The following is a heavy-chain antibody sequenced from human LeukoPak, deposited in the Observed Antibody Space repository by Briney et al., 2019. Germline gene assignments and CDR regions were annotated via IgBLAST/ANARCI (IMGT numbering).Heavy chain of an antibody. CDR1: GFTFSSYE. D-gene: IGHD6-19*01. CDR2: ISSSGSTI. V-gene: IGHV3-48*03. CDR3: AGSGYSSGWYVDY. J-gene: IGHJ4*02. Sequence: GGSLRLSCAASGFTFSSYEMNWVRQAPGKGLEWVSYISSSGSTIYYADSVKGRFTISRDNAKNSLYLQMNSLRAEDTAVYYCAGSGYSSGWYVDYWGQGTLVTVSS.